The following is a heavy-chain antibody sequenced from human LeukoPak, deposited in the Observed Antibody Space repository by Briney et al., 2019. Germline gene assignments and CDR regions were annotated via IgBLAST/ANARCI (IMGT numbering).Heavy chain of an antibody. D-gene: IGHD4-17*01. CDR3: ARYPGGAAVTSLNYYYYYGMDV. V-gene: IGHV3-48*01. J-gene: IGHJ6*02. CDR1: GFTFSSYS. CDR2: ISSSSSTI. Sequence: GGSLRLSCAASGFTFSSYSMNWVRQAPGKGLEWVSYISSSSSTIYYADSVKGRFTISRDNAKNSLYLQMNSLRAEDTAVYYCARYPGGAAVTSLNYYYYYGMDVWGQGTTVTVSS.